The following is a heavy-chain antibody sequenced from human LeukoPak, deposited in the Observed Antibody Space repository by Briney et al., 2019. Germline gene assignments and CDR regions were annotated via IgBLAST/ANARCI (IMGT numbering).Heavy chain of an antibody. CDR3: ARAYYDSSGYYQD. CDR1: GFTFSSYS. CDR2: ISSSSSYI. V-gene: IGHV3-21*01. Sequence: GGSLRLSCAASGFTFSSYSMNWVRQAPGKGLEWVSSISSSSSYISYADSLKGRFTISSDNAKNSLYLQMHSLRAEDTAVYYCARAYYDSSGYYQDWGQGTLVTVSS. D-gene: IGHD3-22*01. J-gene: IGHJ4*02.